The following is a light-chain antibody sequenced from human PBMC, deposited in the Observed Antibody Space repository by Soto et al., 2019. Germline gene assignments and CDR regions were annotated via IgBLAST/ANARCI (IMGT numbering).Light chain of an antibody. V-gene: IGKV3-11*01. CDR2: DAN. Sequence: EIVLTQSPGTLSLSPGERATPSCRASQSVSSYLAWYQQKPGQAPRLLIYDANKRATGIPARFSGSGSGTDFTLTISSLESEDFAVYYCQERANWPFITFGQGTRLEIK. J-gene: IGKJ5*01. CDR1: QSVSSY. CDR3: QERANWPFIT.